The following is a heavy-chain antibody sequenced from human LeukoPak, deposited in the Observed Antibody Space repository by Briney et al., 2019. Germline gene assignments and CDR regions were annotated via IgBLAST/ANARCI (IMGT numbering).Heavy chain of an antibody. J-gene: IGHJ5*02. Sequence: PSETLSLTCTVSGGSISSYYWSWIRQPPGKGLERIGYIYYSGSTNYNPSLKSRVTISVDTSKNQFSLKLSSVTAADTAVYYCARATGAGFDPWGQGTLVTVSS. CDR1: GGSISSYY. CDR2: IYYSGST. CDR3: ARATGAGFDP. D-gene: IGHD1-14*01. V-gene: IGHV4-59*01.